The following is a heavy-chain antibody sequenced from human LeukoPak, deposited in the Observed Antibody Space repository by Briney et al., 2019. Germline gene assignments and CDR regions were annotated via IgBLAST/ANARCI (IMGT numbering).Heavy chain of an antibody. CDR3: ATFWSVTMNMGV. J-gene: IGHJ6*03. Sequence: ASVKVSCKASGYTFTSYGISWVRQAPGQGLEWMGWISAYNGNTNYAQKLQGRVTMTTDTSTSTAYMELRSLRSDDTAVYYCATFWSVTMNMGVWGKGTTVTVSS. D-gene: IGHD3-22*01. V-gene: IGHV1-18*01. CDR1: GYTFTSYG. CDR2: ISAYNGNT.